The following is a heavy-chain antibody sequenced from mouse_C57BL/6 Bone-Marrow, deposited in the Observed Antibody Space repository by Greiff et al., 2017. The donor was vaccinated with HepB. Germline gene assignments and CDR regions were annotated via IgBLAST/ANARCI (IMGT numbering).Heavy chain of an antibody. Sequence: QVQLQQPGAELVKPGASVKLSCKASGYTFTSYCMHWVKQRPGRGLEWIARIDPNSGGTKYNEKFKSKATLTADKPSSTAYMQLSSLTSEDSAVYYCARGGGYDDFGFAYWGQGTLVTVSA. D-gene: IGHD2-3*01. CDR3: ARGGGYDDFGFAY. CDR2: IDPNSGGT. V-gene: IGHV1-72*01. CDR1: GYTFTSYC. J-gene: IGHJ3*01.